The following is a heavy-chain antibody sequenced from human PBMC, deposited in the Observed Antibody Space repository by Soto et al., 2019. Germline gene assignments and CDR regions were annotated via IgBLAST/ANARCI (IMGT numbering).Heavy chain of an antibody. V-gene: IGHV4-39*01. CDR1: GGSTSSTNYC. D-gene: IGHD6-19*01. CDR2: FHAGWST. Sequence: SETLSLTCTVSGGSTSSTNYCWGWIRQPPGKGLEWIGTFHAGWSTYNNPSLKSRVTISLDTSKNQFSLKLSSVTAADTAFYYCARIHWAQSSLDYWGRGILVTVSS. J-gene: IGHJ4*02. CDR3: ARIHWAQSSLDY.